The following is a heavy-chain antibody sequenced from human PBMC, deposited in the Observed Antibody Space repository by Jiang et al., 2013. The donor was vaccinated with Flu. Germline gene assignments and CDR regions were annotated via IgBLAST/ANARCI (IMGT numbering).Heavy chain of an antibody. J-gene: IGHJ5*02. CDR1: AXTLSAFG. CDR3: ARDYRISVWCNWFDP. CDR2: ISYDGTAR. D-gene: IGHD6-19*01. Sequence: PGGPVTLSCEASAXTLSAFGIHWVRQAPGKGLEWVAMISYDGTARYYIDSVTGRFTVSRDSSKNTVYLQMTSLTVEDTAVYYCARDYRISVWCNWFDPWGPGTLVTVSS. V-gene: IGHV3-30*12.